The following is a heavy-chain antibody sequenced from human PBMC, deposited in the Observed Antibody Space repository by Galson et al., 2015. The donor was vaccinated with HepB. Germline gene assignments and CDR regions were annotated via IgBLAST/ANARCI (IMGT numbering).Heavy chain of an antibody. J-gene: IGHJ1*01. CDR2: ISSSSSTI. D-gene: IGHD6-13*01. CDR1: GFTFSSYS. CDR3: ARDQPSLSSIAAAGIPEYFQH. V-gene: IGHV3-48*04. Sequence: SLRLSCAASGFTFSSYSMNWVRQAPGKGLEWVSYISSSSSTIYYADSVKGRFTISRDNAKNSLYLQMNSLRAEDTAVYYCARDQPSLSSIAAAGIPEYFQHWGQGTLVTVSS.